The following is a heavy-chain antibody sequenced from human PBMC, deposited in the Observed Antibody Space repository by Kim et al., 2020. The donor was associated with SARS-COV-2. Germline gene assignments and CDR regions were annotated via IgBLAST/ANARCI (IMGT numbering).Heavy chain of an antibody. V-gene: IGHV3-23*01. Sequence: VKGRFTISRDNSKNTLYLQMNSLRAEDTAVYYCAKDPQILIQLWLGYFDYWGQGTLVTVSS. D-gene: IGHD5-18*01. J-gene: IGHJ4*02. CDR3: AKDPQILIQLWLGYFDY.